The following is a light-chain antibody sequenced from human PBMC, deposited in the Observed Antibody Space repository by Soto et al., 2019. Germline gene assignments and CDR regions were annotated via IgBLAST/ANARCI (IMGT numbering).Light chain of an antibody. CDR2: GAS. J-gene: IGKJ5*01. Sequence: VLTQSPAILSSYPCDRANRSCGASESFLDYLAWFQQRPGQTPRLLVYGASSRATGIPDRLSGSGSGTDFTITISRLQPEEFEVYYWQHHAISPLTFGQGTRVE. V-gene: IGKV3-20*01. CDR1: ESFLDY. CDR3: QHHAISPLT.